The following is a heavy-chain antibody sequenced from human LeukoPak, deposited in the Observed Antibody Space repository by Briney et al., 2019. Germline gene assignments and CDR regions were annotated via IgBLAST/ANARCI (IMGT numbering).Heavy chain of an antibody. V-gene: IGHV3-74*01. CDR2: INSDGRTT. J-gene: IGHJ4*02. CDR1: GFTFSSYW. Sequence: PGGSLRLSCAAPGFTFSSYWMHWVRQAPGKGLVWVSRINSDGRTTSYADSVKGRFTISRDNAKNTLYLQMNSLRAEDTAVYYCARPTDYYDSSGYYYWGQGTLVTVSS. D-gene: IGHD3-22*01. CDR3: ARPTDYYDSSGYYY.